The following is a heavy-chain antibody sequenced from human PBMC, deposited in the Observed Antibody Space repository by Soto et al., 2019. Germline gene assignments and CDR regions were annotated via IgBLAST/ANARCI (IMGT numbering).Heavy chain of an antibody. D-gene: IGHD6-6*01. CDR2: ISGSGGST. J-gene: IGHJ4*02. Sequence: GGSMRLSCAASGFTFSSYAMSWVRQAPGKGLEWVSAISGSGGSTYYADSVKGRFTISRDNSKNTLYLQMNSLRAEDTAVYYCAKDKAARPGSFDYWGQGTLVTVSS. CDR3: AKDKAARPGSFDY. CDR1: GFTFSSYA. V-gene: IGHV3-23*01.